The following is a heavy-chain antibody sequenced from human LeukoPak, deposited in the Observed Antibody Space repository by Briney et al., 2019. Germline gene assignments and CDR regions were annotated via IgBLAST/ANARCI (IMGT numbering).Heavy chain of an antibody. CDR2: ISSSSSYI. CDR1: GFTFSSYS. CDR3: ARRAVIGYCSSTSCSFFDY. D-gene: IGHD2-2*01. V-gene: IGHV3-21*01. Sequence: GGSLRLSCAASGFTFSSYSMNWVRQAPGKGLEWVSSISSSSSYIYYADSVKGRFTISRDNAKNSLYLQMNSLRAEDTAVYYCARRAVIGYCSSTSCSFFDYWGQGTLVTVSS. J-gene: IGHJ4*02.